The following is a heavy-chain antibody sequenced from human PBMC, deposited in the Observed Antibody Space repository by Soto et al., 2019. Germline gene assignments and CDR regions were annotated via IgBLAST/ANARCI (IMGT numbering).Heavy chain of an antibody. D-gene: IGHD3-22*01. CDR3: ARAHYDNSGYPLGGMEV. J-gene: IGHJ6*02. V-gene: IGHV3-13*01. Sequence: GGSLRLACVGFGFTFSTYDMHWVRQNVVKALDWVSSIGTDDDTYYLDSVRGRFTISREDAKNSLYLQMDSLRAGDTAVYYCARAHYDNSGYPLGGMEVWGQGTRV. CDR2: IGTDDDT. CDR1: GFTFSTYD.